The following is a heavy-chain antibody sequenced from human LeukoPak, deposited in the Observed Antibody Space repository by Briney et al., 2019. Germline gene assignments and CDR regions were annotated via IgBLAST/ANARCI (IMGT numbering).Heavy chain of an antibody. Sequence: SETLSLTCAVSGGSISNYYCSWIRQPPGRGLEWLGYIHYSGYTNYNPSLKSRVTISVDTSKNQFSLNLSSVTAADTAVYYCARHWGSDWYFDLWGRGTLVTVSS. CDR2: IHYSGYT. D-gene: IGHD7-27*01. CDR3: ARHWGSDWYFDL. CDR1: GGSISNYY. V-gene: IGHV4-59*01. J-gene: IGHJ2*01.